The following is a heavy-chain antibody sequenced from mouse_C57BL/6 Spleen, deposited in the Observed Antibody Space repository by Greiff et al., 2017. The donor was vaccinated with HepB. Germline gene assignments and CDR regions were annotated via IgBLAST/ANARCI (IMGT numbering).Heavy chain of an antibody. D-gene: IGHD4-1*01. Sequence: QVHVKQSGPGLVQPSQSLSITCTVSGFSLTSYGVHWVRQSPGKGLEWLGVIWSGGSTDYNAAFISRLSISKDNSKSQVFFKMNSLQADDTAIYYCARNYPATGNAMDYWGQGTSVTVSS. CDR2: IWSGGST. CDR1: GFSLTSYG. V-gene: IGHV2-2*01. J-gene: IGHJ4*01. CDR3: ARNYPATGNAMDY.